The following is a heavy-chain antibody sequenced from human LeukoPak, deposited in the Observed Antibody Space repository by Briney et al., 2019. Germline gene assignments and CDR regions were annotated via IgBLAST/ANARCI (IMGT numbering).Heavy chain of an antibody. J-gene: IGHJ3*02. CDR3: AREGGYCTSTSCHAGGHALDI. V-gene: IGHV3-74*01. D-gene: IGHD2-2*01. CDR1: GFTFSSYW. CDR2: INSDGSST. Sequence: QSGGSLRLSCAASGFTFSSYWMHWVRQAPGKGLVWVSRINSDGSSTSYADSVKGRFTISRDNAKNTLYLQMNTLRAEDTAVYYCAREGGYCTSTSCHAGGHALDIWGQGAMVTVSP.